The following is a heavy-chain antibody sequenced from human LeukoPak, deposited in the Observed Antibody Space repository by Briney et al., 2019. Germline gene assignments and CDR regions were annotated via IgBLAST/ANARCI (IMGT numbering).Heavy chain of an antibody. CDR2: IFFDGNT. V-gene: IGHV4-39*07. J-gene: IGHJ4*02. Sequence: PSETLSLTCTVSGGSITKTNYYWGWIRQPPGKGLEWVGSIFFDGNTYYNPSLESRVTISVDTSKNQFSLKLSSVTAADTAVYYCARLYLGYSGYVRVFQDRAFDYWGQGTLVTVSS. CDR1: GGSITKTNYY. D-gene: IGHD5-12*01. CDR3: ARLYLGYSGYVRVFQDRAFDY.